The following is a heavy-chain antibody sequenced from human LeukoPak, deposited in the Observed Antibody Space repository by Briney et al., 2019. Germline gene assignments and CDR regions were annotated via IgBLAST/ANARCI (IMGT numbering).Heavy chain of an antibody. Sequence: GESLKISCKGSGYSFTSYWIGWVRQMPGKGLEWMGIIYPGDSDTRYSPSFQGQVTISADKSISTAYPQWSSLKASDTAMYYCASTLMAGTDNYWFDPWGQGTLVTVSS. CDR3: ASTLMAGTDNYWFDP. D-gene: IGHD6-19*01. CDR2: IYPGDSDT. V-gene: IGHV5-51*01. J-gene: IGHJ5*02. CDR1: GYSFTSYW.